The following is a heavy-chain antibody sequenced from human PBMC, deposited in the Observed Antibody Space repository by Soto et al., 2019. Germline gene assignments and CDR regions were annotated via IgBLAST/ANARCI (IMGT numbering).Heavy chain of an antibody. D-gene: IGHD3-16*02. CDR3: ERRTIVPRRFDY. Sequence: QLQLHESGPGLVKPSETLSLTCTVSGGSIRSSSYYWGWIRQPPGKGLEWIGGISYSGSTDYNPSLKSRVTISVVTSKNQFALKLRSVTAADSAVYYCERRTIVPRRFDYWGQGTLVTVSS. CDR1: GGSIRSSSYY. V-gene: IGHV4-39*01. CDR2: ISYSGST. J-gene: IGHJ4*02.